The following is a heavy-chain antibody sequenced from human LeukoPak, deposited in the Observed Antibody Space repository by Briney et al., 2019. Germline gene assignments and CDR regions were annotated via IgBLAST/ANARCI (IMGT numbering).Heavy chain of an antibody. J-gene: IGHJ4*02. Sequence: SETQSLSCAVYLGSFSGYLWSWIRQTPGKGLEWDGEINHSGSLNYNPSLKSRVKIVVDTSQNQFSLKLSSVTAADRAVYYCASSRGCSGGSCPFDYWGQGTLVTVSS. CDR1: LGSFSGYL. CDR3: ASSRGCSGGSCPFDY. V-gene: IGHV4-34*01. CDR2: INHSGSL. D-gene: IGHD2-15*01.